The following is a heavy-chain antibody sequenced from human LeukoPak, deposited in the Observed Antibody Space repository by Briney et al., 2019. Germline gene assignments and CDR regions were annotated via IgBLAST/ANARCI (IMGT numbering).Heavy chain of an antibody. J-gene: IGHJ5*02. CDR3: AKDSSSWYGVMFSEFDP. Sequence: GGSLRLSCAASGFTFSSYAMSWVRQAPGKGLEWVSSISGSGGSTYYADSVKGRFTISRDNSKNTLYLQMNSLRAEDTAVYYCAKDSSSWYGVMFSEFDPWGQGTLVTVSS. CDR1: GFTFSSYA. V-gene: IGHV3-23*01. CDR2: ISGSGGST. D-gene: IGHD6-13*01.